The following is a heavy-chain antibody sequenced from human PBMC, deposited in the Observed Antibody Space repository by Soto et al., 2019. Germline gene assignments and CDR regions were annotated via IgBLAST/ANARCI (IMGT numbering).Heavy chain of an antibody. CDR3: AQVPRYPVTPPDEY. J-gene: IGHJ4*02. CDR1: GFIFCIYV. Sequence: GWSLRLSCVASGFIFCIYVMHCFRQAAGEGVEWVAVRSYDGTNKYYADSVKFRFTISRDNSKKTLWLQMNSLRAEDTAVSYCAQVPRYPVTPPDEYWGQGTLVTVSS. V-gene: IGHV3-30*18. CDR2: RSYDGTNK. D-gene: IGHD2-21*02.